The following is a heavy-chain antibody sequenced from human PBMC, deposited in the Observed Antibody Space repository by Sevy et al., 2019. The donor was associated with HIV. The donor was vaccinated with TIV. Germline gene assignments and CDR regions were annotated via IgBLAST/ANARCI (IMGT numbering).Heavy chain of an antibody. Sequence: GGSLRLSCAASGFTFSSYWMSWVRQAPGKGLEWVANIKQDGSEKYYVDSLKVRCTVSRNKAKNSLYLQMNSRRAEDTAVYYCARSSIAAADPYYFDYWGQGTLVTVSS. J-gene: IGHJ4*02. CDR2: IKQDGSEK. CDR3: ARSSIAAADPYYFDY. V-gene: IGHV3-7*01. D-gene: IGHD6-13*01. CDR1: GFTFSSYW.